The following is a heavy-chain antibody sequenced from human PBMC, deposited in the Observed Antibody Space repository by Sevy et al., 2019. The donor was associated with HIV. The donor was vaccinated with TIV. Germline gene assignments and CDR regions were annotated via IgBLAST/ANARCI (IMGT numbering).Heavy chain of an antibody. J-gene: IGHJ4*02. CDR1: GFTFSSYW. V-gene: IGHV3-7*01. Sequence: GGSLRLSCAASGFTFSSYWMNWVRQAPGKGLEWVANIKQDGSEKYYVDSVKGRFTISRDNAKNSMHLQMNSLRAEDTAVYYCGRALAAAASYWGQRTLVTVSS. D-gene: IGHD6-25*01. CDR2: IKQDGSEK. CDR3: GRALAAAASY.